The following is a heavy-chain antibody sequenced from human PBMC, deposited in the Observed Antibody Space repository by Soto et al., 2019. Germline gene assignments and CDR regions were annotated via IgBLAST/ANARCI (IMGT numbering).Heavy chain of an antibody. CDR3: AKDRVDTAMPSYYFGY. D-gene: IGHD5-18*01. CDR2: ISWKSGSI. Sequence: EVQLVESGGGLVQPGRSLRLSSAASGFTFDDYAMHWVRQAPGKGLEWVSGISWKSGSIGYADSVKGRFTISRDNAKNSLYLQMNSLRAEDTALYYCAKDRVDTAMPSYYFGYWGQGTLVSVSS. V-gene: IGHV3-9*01. CDR1: GFTFDDYA. J-gene: IGHJ4*02.